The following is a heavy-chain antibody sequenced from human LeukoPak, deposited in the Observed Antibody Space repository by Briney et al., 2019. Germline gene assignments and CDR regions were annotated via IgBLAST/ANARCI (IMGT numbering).Heavy chain of an antibody. CDR1: IYTFTGYY. Sequence: ASVKVSCKASIYTFTGYYVHWVRQAPGQGLEWMGWINPNSGGTNYAQKFQGRDTMTRDTSISTAYMELSRLRSDDTAVYYCARVLVGRGAFDIWGQGTMVTVSS. D-gene: IGHD1-26*01. V-gene: IGHV1-2*02. CDR3: ARVLVGRGAFDI. J-gene: IGHJ3*02. CDR2: INPNSGGT.